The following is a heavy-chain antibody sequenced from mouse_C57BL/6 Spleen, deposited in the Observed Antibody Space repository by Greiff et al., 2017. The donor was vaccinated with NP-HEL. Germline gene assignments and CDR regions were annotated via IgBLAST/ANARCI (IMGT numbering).Heavy chain of an antibody. CDR3: TTWMGDGYQFAY. CDR1: GYTFTSYW. V-gene: IGHV1-52*01. CDR2: IDPSDSET. J-gene: IGHJ3*01. Sequence: VQLQQPGAELVRPGSSVKLSCKASGYTFTSYWMHWVKQRPIQGLEWIGNIDPSDSETHYNQKFKDKATLTVDKSSSTAYMQLSSLTSEDTAVYYCTTWMGDGYQFAYWGQGTLVTVSA. D-gene: IGHD2-3*01.